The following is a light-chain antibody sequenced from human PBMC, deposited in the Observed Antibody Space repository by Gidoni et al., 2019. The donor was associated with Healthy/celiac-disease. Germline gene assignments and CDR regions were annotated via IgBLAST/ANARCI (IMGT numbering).Light chain of an antibody. CDR1: TLGDKY. CDR2: QDS. V-gene: IGLV3-1*01. J-gene: IGLJ2*01. CDR3: QAWDSSTVV. Sequence: PSVSVSPGQTASITCSGDTLGDKYASWYQQKPGQSPVLVIYQDSKRPSGIPERFSGSNSGNTATLTISGTQAMDEADYYCQAWDSSTVVFGGGTKLTVL.